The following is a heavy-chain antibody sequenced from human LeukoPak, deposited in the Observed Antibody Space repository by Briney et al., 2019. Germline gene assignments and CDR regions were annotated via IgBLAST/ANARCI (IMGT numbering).Heavy chain of an antibody. CDR1: AYSISSGYY. Sequence: PSETLSLTCTVSAYSISSGYYWGWIRQAPGKGLEWIGSIYHSGSTYYNPSLKSRVTISVDTSKNQFSLKLSSVTAADTAVYYCARDPSAVANPNWFDPWGQGTLVTVSS. J-gene: IGHJ5*02. CDR3: ARDPSAVANPNWFDP. CDR2: IYHSGST. D-gene: IGHD6-19*01. V-gene: IGHV4-38-2*02.